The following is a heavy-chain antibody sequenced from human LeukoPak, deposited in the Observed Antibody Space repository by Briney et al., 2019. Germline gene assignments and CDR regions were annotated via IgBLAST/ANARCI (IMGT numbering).Heavy chain of an antibody. D-gene: IGHD3-22*01. V-gene: IGHV3-48*03. CDR2: ISSSGSTI. Sequence: PGGSLRLSCAASGFTFSSYEMNWVRQAPGKGLEWVSYISSSGSTIYYADSVKGRFTISRDSAKNSLFLQMNSLRAEDTAAYYCARGPFPYYYDSSGYRKRAFDIWGQGTMVTVSS. CDR3: ARGPFPYYYDSSGYRKRAFDI. J-gene: IGHJ3*02. CDR1: GFTFSSYE.